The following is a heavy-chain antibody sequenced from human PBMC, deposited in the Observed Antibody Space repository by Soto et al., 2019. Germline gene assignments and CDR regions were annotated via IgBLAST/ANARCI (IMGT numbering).Heavy chain of an antibody. Sequence: QEQLVQSGPEVKKPGASVKVSCTASGYTFTGHYIHWVRQAPGQGLEWVGWINPDSGSTNYAQRFHGWVTMTRDTSSNTAYLEVKSLKSDEAAVYYCARAPHTGAAQGPPGTFWGQGTLVTAPS. J-gene: IGHJ4*02. CDR3: ARAPHTGAAQGPPGTF. CDR1: GYTFTGHY. V-gene: IGHV1-2*04. D-gene: IGHD6-25*01. CDR2: INPDSGST.